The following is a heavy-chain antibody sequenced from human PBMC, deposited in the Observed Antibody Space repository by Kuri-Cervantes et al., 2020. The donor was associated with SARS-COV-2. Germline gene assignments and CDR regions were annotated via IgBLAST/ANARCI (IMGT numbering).Heavy chain of an antibody. CDR3: ARARMAGPFDY. Sequence: LSLTCAASGFTFSSYWMSWVRQAPGKGLEWVANIKQDGSGKYYVDSVKGRFTISRDNAKNSLYLQMNSLRAEDTAVYYCARARMAGPFDYWGRGTLVTVSS. CDR1: GFTFSSYW. CDR2: IKQDGSGK. V-gene: IGHV3-7*01. J-gene: IGHJ4*02. D-gene: IGHD5-24*01.